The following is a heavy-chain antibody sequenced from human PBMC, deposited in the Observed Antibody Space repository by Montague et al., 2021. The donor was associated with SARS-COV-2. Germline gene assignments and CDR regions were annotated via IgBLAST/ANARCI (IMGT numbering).Heavy chain of an antibody. V-gene: IGHV4-59*01. Sequence: SETLSLTCTVSGGSISSYYWSWIRQPPGKGLEWIGYIYYSGSTNYNPSLKSRVTISVDTSKNQSSLKLSSVTAADTAVYYCARVGAYGDYATTPTFDYWGQGTLVTVSS. D-gene: IGHD4-17*01. CDR3: ARVGAYGDYATTPTFDY. CDR2: IYYSGST. CDR1: GGSISSYY. J-gene: IGHJ4*02.